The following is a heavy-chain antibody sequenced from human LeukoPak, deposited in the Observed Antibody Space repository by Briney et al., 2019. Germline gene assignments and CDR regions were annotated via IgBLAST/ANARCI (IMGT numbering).Heavy chain of an antibody. CDR3: ATDSPIVVIPYGAFDI. D-gene: IGHD3-22*01. V-gene: IGHV1-24*01. J-gene: IGHJ3*02. CDR2: FDPEDGET. CDR1: GYTLTELS. Sequence: ASVKVSCKVSGYTLTELSMHWVRQAPGKGLEWMGGFDPEDGETIYAQKFQGRVTMTEDTSTDTAYMELSSLRSEDTAVYYCATDSPIVVIPYGAFDIWAKGQWSPSLQ.